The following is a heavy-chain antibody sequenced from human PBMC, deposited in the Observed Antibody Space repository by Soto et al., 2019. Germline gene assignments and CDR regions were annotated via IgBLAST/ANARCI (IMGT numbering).Heavy chain of an antibody. CDR3: ARNYYDSGGGFDY. J-gene: IGHJ4*02. Sequence: PGGSLRLSCAASGFTFSGYAMSWVRQAPGKGLEWVSVIYSGGSTYYADSVKGRFTISRDNSKNTLYLQMNSLRAEDTAVYYCARNYYDSGGGFDYWGQGTLVTVSS. CDR2: IYSGGST. V-gene: IGHV3-53*01. CDR1: GFTFSGYA. D-gene: IGHD3-22*01.